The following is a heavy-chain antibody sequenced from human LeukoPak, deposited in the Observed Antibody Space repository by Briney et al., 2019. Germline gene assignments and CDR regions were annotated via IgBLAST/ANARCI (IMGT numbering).Heavy chain of an antibody. Sequence: SETLSLTCTDSGGSISGSTSYWGWIRQSPGKGLEWIGLLNYSGTTYYNPSFTSRVSISIDRSRTQFSLKLSSVTAADTAFYYCSRYDSDTGDFDPWGQGTLVTISS. CDR1: GGSISGSTSY. V-gene: IGHV4-39*07. D-gene: IGHD3-10*01. CDR2: LNYSGTT. J-gene: IGHJ5*02. CDR3: SRYDSDTGDFDP.